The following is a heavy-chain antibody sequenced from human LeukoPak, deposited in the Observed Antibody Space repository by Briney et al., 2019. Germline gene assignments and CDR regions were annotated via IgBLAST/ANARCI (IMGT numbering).Heavy chain of an antibody. J-gene: IGHJ4*02. CDR1: GFTFSSYG. V-gene: IGHV3-23*01. CDR3: AKRVALADPGGC. Sequence: GGSLRLSCAASGFTFSSYGMSWVRQAPGKGLEWVSAISGDGATTYYADSVKGRFTISRDNSKNTLYLQMNSLRAEDTAVYYCAKRVALADPGGCWGQGALVTVSS. CDR2: ISGDGATT. D-gene: IGHD6-19*01.